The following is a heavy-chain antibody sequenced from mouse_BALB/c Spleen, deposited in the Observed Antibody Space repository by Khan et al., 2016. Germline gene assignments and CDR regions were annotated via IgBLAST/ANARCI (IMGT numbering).Heavy chain of an antibody. Sequence: QIQLVQSGPELKKPGETVKISCKASGYTFTNYGMNWVKQAPGKGLKWMGWINTYTGEPTYAEDFKGRFAFSLETSASTAYLQINNLKDEDTATYFWARRAYDGYGGVAYWGRGTLVTVSA. V-gene: IGHV9-3-1*01. D-gene: IGHD2-3*01. CDR3: ARRAYDGYGGVAY. CDR1: GYTFTNYG. CDR2: INTYTGEP. J-gene: IGHJ3*01.